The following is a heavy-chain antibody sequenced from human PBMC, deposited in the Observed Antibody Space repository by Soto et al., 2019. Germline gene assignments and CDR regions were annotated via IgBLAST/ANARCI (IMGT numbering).Heavy chain of an antibody. J-gene: IGHJ4*02. Sequence: QVQLVQSGAEVKRPGSSVKVSCKASGDTFNFYSINWVRQAPGLGLEWMGRVNPIVSRSNYAQKLQGRVTITADKSTSTAYMKLSSQRSEYTAIYYCSISYCSGYRAFDYWGQGALVTVS. V-gene: IGHV1-69*02. CDR2: VNPIVSRS. CDR3: SISYCSGYRAFDY. CDR1: GDTFNFYS. D-gene: IGHD3-10*01.